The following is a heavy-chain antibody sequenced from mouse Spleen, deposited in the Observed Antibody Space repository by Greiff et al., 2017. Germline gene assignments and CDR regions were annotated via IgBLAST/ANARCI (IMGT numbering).Heavy chain of an antibody. CDR2: IYPGDGDT. Sequence: QVQLKQSGAELVKPGASVKISCKASGYAFSSYWMNWVKQRPGKGLEWIGQIYPGDGDTNYNGKFKGKATLTADKSSSTAYMQLSSLTSEDSAVYFCARFGGNENAMDYWGQGTSVTVSS. CDR1: GYAFSSYW. J-gene: IGHJ4*01. V-gene: IGHV1-80*01. CDR3: ARFGGNENAMDY. D-gene: IGHD2-1*01.